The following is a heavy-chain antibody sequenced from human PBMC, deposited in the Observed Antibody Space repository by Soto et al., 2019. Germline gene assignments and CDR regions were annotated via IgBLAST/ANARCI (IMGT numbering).Heavy chain of an antibody. CDR3: AREDSSGYCTD. CDR2: FYATSA. J-gene: IGHJ4*02. V-gene: IGHV3-53*01. D-gene: IGHD3-22*01. Sequence: EVQLVESGGGLIQPGGSLRLSCAASGLSVSSNYISWVRLVPGKGLEWVSVFYATSAYYADSVKGRFTLSRDISKNTLYLQMNSLRAEDTGIYYCAREDSSGYCTDWGQGTLVTVSS. CDR1: GLSVSSNY.